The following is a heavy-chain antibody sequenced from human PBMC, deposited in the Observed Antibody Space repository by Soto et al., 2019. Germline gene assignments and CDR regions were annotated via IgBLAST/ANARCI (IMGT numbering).Heavy chain of an antibody. CDR3: TTGFKRSWPPYYYYGMDV. CDR1: GFTFSNAW. D-gene: IGHD6-13*01. V-gene: IGHV3-15*07. CDR2: IKSKTDGGTT. Sequence: PGGSLRLSCAASGFTFSNAWINWVRQAPGKGLEWVGRIKSKTDGGTTDYAAPVKGRFTISRDDSKNTLYLQMNSLKTEDTAVYYCTTGFKRSWPPYYYYGMDVRGQRTTVTVSS. J-gene: IGHJ6*02.